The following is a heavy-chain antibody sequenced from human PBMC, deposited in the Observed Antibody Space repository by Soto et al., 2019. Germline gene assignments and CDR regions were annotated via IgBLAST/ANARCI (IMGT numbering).Heavy chain of an antibody. CDR2: TYYRSKWYT. D-gene: IGHD3-16*01. CDR3: ARDRGQRSYVHWFDP. J-gene: IGHJ5*02. CDR1: GDSVASNSAA. V-gene: IGHV6-1*01. Sequence: SQTLSLTCAISGDSVASNSAAWNWIRQSPSRGLEWLGRTYYRSKWYTDYAVSVKSRITIDPDTSKNQFSLQLNSVTPEDTAVYYCARDRGQRSYVHWFDPWGQGTLVTVSS.